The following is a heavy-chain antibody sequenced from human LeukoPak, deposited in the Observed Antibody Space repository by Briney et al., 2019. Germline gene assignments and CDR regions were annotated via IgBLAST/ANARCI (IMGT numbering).Heavy chain of an antibody. CDR1: GFTFSSYG. Sequence: GRSLRLSCAASGFTFSSYGMHWVRQAPGKGLEWVAIISHDGSNKYYADSVKGRFTISRDNSKNSLYLQMNSPRAEDTAVYYRAKDGLSGSAQRYFFDYWGQGSLVIVSS. D-gene: IGHD3-22*01. J-gene: IGHJ4*02. CDR2: ISHDGSNK. V-gene: IGHV3-30*18. CDR3: AKDGLSGSAQRYFFDY.